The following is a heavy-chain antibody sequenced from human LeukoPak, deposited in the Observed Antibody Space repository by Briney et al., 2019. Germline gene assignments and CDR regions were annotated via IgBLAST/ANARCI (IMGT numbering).Heavy chain of an antibody. CDR3: ASSLSTGWQPGYFQH. D-gene: IGHD6-25*01. Sequence: ASVKVSCKASGGTFSSYAISWVRQAPGQGLEWMGGIIPIFGTANYAQKFQGRVTITADESTSTAYMELSSLRSEDTAVYYCASSLSTGWQPGYFQHWGQGTLVTVSS. V-gene: IGHV1-69*13. CDR1: GGTFSSYA. J-gene: IGHJ1*01. CDR2: IIPIFGTA.